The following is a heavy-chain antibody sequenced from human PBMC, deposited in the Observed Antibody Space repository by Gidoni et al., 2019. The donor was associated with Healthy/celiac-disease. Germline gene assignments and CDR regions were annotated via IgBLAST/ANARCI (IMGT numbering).Heavy chain of an antibody. D-gene: IGHD6-19*01. V-gene: IGHV3-13*01. CDR3: ARSQSSYYYYGMDV. CDR1: GFTFSSYD. Sequence: EVQLVESGGGLVQPGGSLRLSCAASGFTFSSYDMHWVRQATGKGLEWVSAIGTAGDTYYPGSVKGRFTISRENAKNSLYLQMNSLRAGDTAVYYCARSQSSYYYYGMDVWGQGTTVTVSS. CDR2: IGTAGDT. J-gene: IGHJ6*02.